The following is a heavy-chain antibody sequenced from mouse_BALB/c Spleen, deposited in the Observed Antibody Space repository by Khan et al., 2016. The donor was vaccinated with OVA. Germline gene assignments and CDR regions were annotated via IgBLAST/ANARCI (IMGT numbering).Heavy chain of an antibody. D-gene: IGHD2-4*01. CDR1: GFNIKDYY. Sequence: EVQLQQSGAELVRSGASVKLSCTTSGFNIKDYYMHWVKQRPEQGLEWIGWIDPENGDTEYAPEFQGKATLTADTSSNPAYLQLRSLTSEDTAVYYCNAGDYGEGGYFDYWGQGTTLTVSS. J-gene: IGHJ2*01. CDR3: NAGDYGEGGYFDY. V-gene: IGHV14-4*02. CDR2: IDPENGDT.